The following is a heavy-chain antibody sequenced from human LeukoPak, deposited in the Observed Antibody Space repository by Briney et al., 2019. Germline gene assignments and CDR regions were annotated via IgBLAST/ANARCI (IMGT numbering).Heavy chain of an antibody. Sequence: PGRSLRLSCAASGFTFSSYAMHWVRQAPGKGLEWVAVISYDGSNKYYADSVKGRFTTSRDNSKNTLYLQMNSLRAEDTAVYYCARVAWVTATYFDYWGQGTLVTVSS. CDR2: ISYDGSNK. D-gene: IGHD2-21*02. J-gene: IGHJ4*02. CDR1: GFTFSSYA. V-gene: IGHV3-30-3*01. CDR3: ARVAWVTATYFDY.